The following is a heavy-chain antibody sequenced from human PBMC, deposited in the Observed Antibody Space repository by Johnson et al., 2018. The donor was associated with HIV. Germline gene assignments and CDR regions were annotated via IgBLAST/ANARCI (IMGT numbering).Heavy chain of an antibody. Sequence: VQLVESGGGLVQPGRSLRLSCAASGFTFDDYAMHWVRKAPGKGLEWVSGISWNSGSIGYADSVKGRFTISRDNAKNSLYLQMNSLRAEDTALYYCAKDEARYIAAAWRADGDAFDIWGQGTMVTVSS. CDR1: GFTFDDYA. J-gene: IGHJ3*02. CDR2: ISWNSGSI. CDR3: AKDEARYIAAAWRADGDAFDI. V-gene: IGHV3-9*01. D-gene: IGHD6-13*01.